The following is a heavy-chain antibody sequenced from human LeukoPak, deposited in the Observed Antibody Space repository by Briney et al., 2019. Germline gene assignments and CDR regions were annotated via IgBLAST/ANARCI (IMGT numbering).Heavy chain of an antibody. V-gene: IGHV3-7*01. D-gene: IGHD2-15*01. CDR3: ARGLGATPAHYDY. Sequence: PGGSLRLSCAASELTFSTYSMTWVRHAPGKGREWVANIRPDGNFPDHVDSVKGRLSIHRDNAKNTLYLQMNSLRAEDTGVYYFARGLGATPAHYDYWGQGTRVTVSS. CDR2: IRPDGNFP. J-gene: IGHJ4*02. CDR1: ELTFSTYS.